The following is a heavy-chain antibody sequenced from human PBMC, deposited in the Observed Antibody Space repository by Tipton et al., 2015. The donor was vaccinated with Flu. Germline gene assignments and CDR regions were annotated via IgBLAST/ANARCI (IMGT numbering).Heavy chain of an antibody. Sequence: TLSLTCTVSGGFITSGSYYWTWIRQSAGTGLEWIGRIYTTRSTNYNPSLRSRVTISGDTSKNHFSLQLSSVTAADTAVYYCARSPSYSGSGIYPYYFDDWGQGTLVTVSS. CDR1: GGFITSGSYY. J-gene: IGHJ4*02. CDR2: IYTTRST. D-gene: IGHD3-10*01. CDR3: ARSPSYSGSGIYPYYFDD. V-gene: IGHV4-61*02.